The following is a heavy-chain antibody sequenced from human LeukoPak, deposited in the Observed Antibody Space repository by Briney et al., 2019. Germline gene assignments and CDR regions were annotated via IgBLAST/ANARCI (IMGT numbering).Heavy chain of an antibody. D-gene: IGHD4-17*01. CDR3: ARYGHDYAWDY. CDR2: IYHTGTT. Sequence: PSETLSLTCTVSGGSISGYYWSWIRQPPGKGLGWIGYIYHTGTTDSTPSLKSRVTISVDTSQNHLSLRLNSVTAADTAVYYCARYGHDYAWDYWGQGTLVTVSS. J-gene: IGHJ4*02. CDR1: GGSISGYY. V-gene: IGHV4-59*08.